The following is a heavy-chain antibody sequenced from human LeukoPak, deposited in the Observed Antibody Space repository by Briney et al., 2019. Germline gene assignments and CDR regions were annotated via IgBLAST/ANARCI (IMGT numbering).Heavy chain of an antibody. CDR1: GFTFSSYA. CDR2: ISGSGGST. J-gene: IGHJ4*02. CDR3: DKAVAAGTRLEAENYYFDY. Sequence: GGSMRLSCAASGFTFSSYAMSWDRQAPGKGLEWVSAISGSGGSTYYADSVKGRFTISRHNSKNTLYLQMNSLRAEDTTVYYCDKAVAAGTRLEAENYYFDYWGQGTLVTVSS. V-gene: IGHV3-23*01. D-gene: IGHD6-13*01.